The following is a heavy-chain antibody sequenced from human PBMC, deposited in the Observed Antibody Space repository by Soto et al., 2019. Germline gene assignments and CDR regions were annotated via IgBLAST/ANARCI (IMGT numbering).Heavy chain of an antibody. J-gene: IGHJ4*02. Sequence: QVQLVQSGAEVKKPGSSVKVSCKASGGTFSSYTISWVRQAPGQGLEWMGRIIPILGIANYAQKFQGRVTITADKSTSTAYMELSSLRSEDTAVYYCARGRASHSTPFDDYWGQGTLVTVSS. D-gene: IGHD1-26*01. CDR3: ARGRASHSTPFDDY. CDR2: IIPILGIA. CDR1: GGTFSSYT. V-gene: IGHV1-69*02.